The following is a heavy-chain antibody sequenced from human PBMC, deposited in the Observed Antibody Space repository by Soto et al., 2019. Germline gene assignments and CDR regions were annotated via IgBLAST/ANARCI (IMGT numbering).Heavy chain of an antibody. CDR2: ISAYNGNT. Sequence: QVQLVQSGAEVKKPGASVKVSCKASGYTFTSYGISWVRQAPGQGLEWMGWISAYNGNTNYAQKLQGRDTMTTDTSTSTAYMELRSLRSDDTAVYYCARALGKYYDFWSGYSTQFDYWGQGTLVTVSS. CDR3: ARALGKYYDFWSGYSTQFDY. CDR1: GYTFTSYG. J-gene: IGHJ4*02. V-gene: IGHV1-18*01. D-gene: IGHD3-3*01.